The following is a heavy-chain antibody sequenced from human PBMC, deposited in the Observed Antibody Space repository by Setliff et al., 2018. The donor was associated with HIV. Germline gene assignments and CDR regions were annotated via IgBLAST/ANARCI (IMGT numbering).Heavy chain of an antibody. J-gene: IGHJ2*01. CDR2: IKSDGSIT. V-gene: IGHV3-74*03. CDR1: GFTFSGYW. D-gene: IGHD4-4*01. CDR3: ARDYSYVGFDL. Sequence: GGSLRLSCAASGFTFSGYWMHWVRQSPGRGLLGVAHIKSDGSITKYADSVKGRFTISRDNAKNTLYLQMNSLRAEDTAVYYCARDYSYVGFDLWGRGTLVTVSS.